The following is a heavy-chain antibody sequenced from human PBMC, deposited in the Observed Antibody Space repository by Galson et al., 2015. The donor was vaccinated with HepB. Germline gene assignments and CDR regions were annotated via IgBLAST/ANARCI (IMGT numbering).Heavy chain of an antibody. CDR3: ARDGPRKYCSSTSCSIDY. V-gene: IGHV1-18*01. CDR2: ISAYNGNT. J-gene: IGHJ4*02. CDR1: GYTFTSYG. D-gene: IGHD2-2*01. Sequence: SVKVSCKASGYTFTSYGISWVRQAPGQGLEWMGWISAYNGNTNYAQKLQGRVTMTTDTSTSTAYMELRSLRSDDTAVYYCARDGPRKYCSSTSCSIDYWGQGTLVTVSS.